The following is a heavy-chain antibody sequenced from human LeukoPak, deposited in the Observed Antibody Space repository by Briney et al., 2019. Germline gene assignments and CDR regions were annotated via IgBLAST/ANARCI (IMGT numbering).Heavy chain of an antibody. J-gene: IGHJ3*02. V-gene: IGHV3-9*01. CDR2: ISWNSGSI. Sequence: GGSLRLSCAASGFTFDDYAMHWVRQAPGKGLEWVSGISWNSGSIGYADSVKGRFTISRDNAKNSLYLQMNSLRAEDTALYYCAKDMSTAMPNGAFDIWGQGTMVTVSS. D-gene: IGHD5-18*01. CDR3: AKDMSTAMPNGAFDI. CDR1: GFTFDDYA.